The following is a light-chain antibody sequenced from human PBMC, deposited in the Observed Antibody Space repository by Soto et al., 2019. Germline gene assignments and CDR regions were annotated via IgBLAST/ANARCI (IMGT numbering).Light chain of an antibody. CDR1: QSVGSS. CDR3: QQRSNWPPRAT. Sequence: DIVLTQSPATLSLSPGERAALSCRASQSVGSSLAWYQQKPGQAPWLLIYDASNRANGIPARFSGSGSGTDFTLTISSLEPEDFAVYYCQQRSNWPPRATLGPGTLPDMK. CDR2: DAS. V-gene: IGKV3-11*01. J-gene: IGKJ5*01.